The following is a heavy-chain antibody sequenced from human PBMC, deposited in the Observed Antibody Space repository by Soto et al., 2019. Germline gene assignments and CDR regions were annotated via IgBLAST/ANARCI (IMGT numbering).Heavy chain of an antibody. CDR1: GYTFTSYG. D-gene: IGHD2-2*01. V-gene: IGHV1-18*01. Sequence: ASVKVSCKASGYTFTSYGISWVRQAPGQGLEWMGWISAYNGNTNYAQKLQGRVTMTTETSTSTAYMELRSLRSDDTAVYYCARSLDIVVVPADLDYWGQGTLVTVSS. CDR2: ISAYNGNT. J-gene: IGHJ4*02. CDR3: ARSLDIVVVPADLDY.